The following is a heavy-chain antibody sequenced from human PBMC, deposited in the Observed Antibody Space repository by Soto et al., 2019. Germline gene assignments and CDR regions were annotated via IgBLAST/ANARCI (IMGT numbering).Heavy chain of an antibody. V-gene: IGHV1-69*06. CDR1: GGTFSSYA. CDR3: ARDQVDFWSGRSGVYYYYGMDV. D-gene: IGHD3-3*01. CDR2: IIPIFGTA. Sequence: ASVKVSCKASGGTFSSYAISWVRQAPGQGLEWMGGIIPIFGTANYAQKFQGRVTITADKSTSTAYMELSSLRSEDTAVYYCARDQVDFWSGRSGVYYYYGMDVWGQGTAVTVSS. J-gene: IGHJ6*02.